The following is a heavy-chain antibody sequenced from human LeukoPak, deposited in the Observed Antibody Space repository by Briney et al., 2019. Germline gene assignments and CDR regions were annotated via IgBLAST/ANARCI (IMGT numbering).Heavy chain of an antibody. CDR3: AGQLDFWSGPSYYMDV. D-gene: IGHD3-3*01. V-gene: IGHV4-39*01. Sequence: SETLSLTCTVSGGSISSSSYYWGWIRQPPGKGLEWIGSIYYSGSTYYNPSLKSRVTISVDTSKNQFSLKLSSVTAADTAVYYCAGQLDFWSGPSYYMDVWGKGTTVTVSS. CDR1: GGSISSSSYY. J-gene: IGHJ6*03. CDR2: IYYSGST.